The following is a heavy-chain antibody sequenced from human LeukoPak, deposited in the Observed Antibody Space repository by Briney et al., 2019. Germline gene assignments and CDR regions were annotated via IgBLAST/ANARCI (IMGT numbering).Heavy chain of an antibody. V-gene: IGHV4-59*01. Sequence: SETLSLICTVSGGSISSYYWSWIRQPPGNGLEWIGYIYYSGSTNYNPSLKSRVTISVDTSKNQFSLKLSSVTAADTAVYYCARGIYDFWSGYRNYYDGMDVWGQGTTVTVSS. CDR1: GGSISSYY. D-gene: IGHD3-3*01. CDR3: ARGIYDFWSGYRNYYDGMDV. J-gene: IGHJ6*02. CDR2: IYYSGST.